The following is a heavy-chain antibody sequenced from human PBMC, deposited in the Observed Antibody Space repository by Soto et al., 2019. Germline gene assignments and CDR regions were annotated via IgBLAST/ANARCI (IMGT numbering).Heavy chain of an antibody. CDR3: AGKGCFGELYFDY. J-gene: IGHJ4*02. CDR1: GGSISSYY. D-gene: IGHD3-10*01. CDR2: IYYSGST. Sequence: ASETLSLTCTVSGGSISSYYWSWIRQPPGKGLEWIGYIYYSGSTNYNPSLKSRVTISVDTSKNQFSLKLSSVTAADTAVYYCAGKGCFGELYFDYWGQGTLVTVSS. V-gene: IGHV4-59*01.